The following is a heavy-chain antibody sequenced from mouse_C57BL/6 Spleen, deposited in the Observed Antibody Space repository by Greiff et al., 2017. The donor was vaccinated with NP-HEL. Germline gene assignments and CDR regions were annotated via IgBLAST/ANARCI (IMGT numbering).Heavy chain of an antibody. V-gene: IGHV5-17*01. CDR1: GFTFSDYG. CDR3: ARGNYYGSSSYWYFDV. D-gene: IGHD1-1*01. Sequence: EVMLVESGGGLVKPGGSLKLSCAASGFTFSDYGMHWVRQAPEKGLAWVAYISSGSSTIYYADTVKGRFTISRDNAKNTLFLQMTSLRSEDTAMYYCARGNYYGSSSYWYFDVWGTGTTVTVSS. CDR2: ISSGSSTI. J-gene: IGHJ1*03.